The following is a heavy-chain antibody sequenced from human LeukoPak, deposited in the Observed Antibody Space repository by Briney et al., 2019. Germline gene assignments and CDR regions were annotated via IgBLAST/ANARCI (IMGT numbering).Heavy chain of an antibody. D-gene: IGHD3-22*01. J-gene: IGHJ4*02. Sequence: GSLRLSCAASGFIFSSYSMNWVRQAPGKGLEWVFSITSTGSKVYYADSVKGRFTISRDNGKNSLYLQMNSLRAEDTALYFCAREDPYYYDSSGYYAPDYWGQGTLVTVSS. V-gene: IGHV3-21*01. CDR1: GFIFSSYS. CDR2: ITSTGSKV. CDR3: AREDPYYYDSSGYYAPDY.